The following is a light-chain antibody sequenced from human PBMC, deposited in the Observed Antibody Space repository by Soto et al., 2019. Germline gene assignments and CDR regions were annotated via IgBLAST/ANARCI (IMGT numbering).Light chain of an antibody. CDR1: QSISNN. J-gene: IGKJ1*01. CDR2: GAS. CDR3: QQYNVWPFWT. Sequence: ETVMTQSPATLSVSPGERATLSCRASQSISNNLAWFQQKPGQPPRLLIHGASTTATGIPARFSGSGSGTEFTLTISYLQSEDSAVYYCQQYNVWPFWTCGQGTKGDIK. V-gene: IGKV3-15*01.